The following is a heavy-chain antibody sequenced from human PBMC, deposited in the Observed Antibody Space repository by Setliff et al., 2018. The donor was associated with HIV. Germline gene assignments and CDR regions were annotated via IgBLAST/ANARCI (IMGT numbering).Heavy chain of an antibody. V-gene: IGHV5-51*01. Sequence: HGESLKISCKTSGYEFYGWWIGWVRQKPGKGLEWMGIIYPDDSNTRYSPSFRGQVTISADMSISTAYLQWSSLQASDTAMYYCVRYSGSSYKSNWFDPWGQGTRVTVSS. CDR3: VRYSGSSYKSNWFDP. D-gene: IGHD1-26*01. J-gene: IGHJ5*02. CDR2: IYPDDSNT. CDR1: GYEFYGWW.